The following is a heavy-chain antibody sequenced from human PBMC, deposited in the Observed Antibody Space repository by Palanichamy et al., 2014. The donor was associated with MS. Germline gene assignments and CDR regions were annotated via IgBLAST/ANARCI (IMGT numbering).Heavy chain of an antibody. CDR1: GFTFTIYA. V-gene: IGHV1-3*01. Sequence: QVQLVQSGAEVKKPGASVKASCKASGFTFTIYAIHWVRQAPGQRLEWMGWINADNGNTKYSQNFQGRVTISRDTSATTAYMELTSLISEDTAVYYCARGGSSGWPFDYWGQGTLVTVSS. J-gene: IGHJ4*02. CDR3: ARGGSSGWPFDY. CDR2: INADNGNT. D-gene: IGHD6-19*01.